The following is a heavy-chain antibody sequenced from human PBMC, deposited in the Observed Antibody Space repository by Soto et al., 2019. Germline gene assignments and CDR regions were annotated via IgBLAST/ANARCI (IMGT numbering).Heavy chain of an antibody. D-gene: IGHD5-18*01. CDR2: VYYSGST. CDR3: SRQPRGQSYGERGHCFDY. V-gene: IGHV4-39*01. J-gene: IGHJ4*02. Sequence: SESLSLACPVSGCSTKSRSDYWGWIRQPPGKGLEWIGSVYYSGSTYINPSLQSRVTISVDTSRNQFSLKLSSVTASDTAVYYCSRQPRGQSYGERGHCFDYWGQGTLVTVSS. CDR1: GCSTKSRSDY.